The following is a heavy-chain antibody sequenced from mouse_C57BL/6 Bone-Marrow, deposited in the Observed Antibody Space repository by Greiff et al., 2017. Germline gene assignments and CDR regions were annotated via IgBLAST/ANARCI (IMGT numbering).Heavy chain of an antibody. D-gene: IGHD1-1*01. V-gene: IGHV1-80*01. CDR2: IYPGDGDT. Sequence: QVQLKESGAELVKPGASVKISCKASGYAFSSYWMNWVKQRPGKGLEWIGQIYPGDGDTNYNGKFKGKATLTADKSSSTAYMQLSSLTSEDSAVYFCARSYYGSIPFAYWGQGTLVTVSA. CDR1: GYAFSSYW. CDR3: ARSYYGSIPFAY. J-gene: IGHJ3*01.